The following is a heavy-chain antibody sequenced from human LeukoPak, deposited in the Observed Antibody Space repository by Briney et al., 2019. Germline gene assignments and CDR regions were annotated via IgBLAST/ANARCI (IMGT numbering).Heavy chain of an antibody. D-gene: IGHD1-26*01. Sequence: ASVKVSCKASGYTFTGYYLHWVRQAPGQGLEWMGWINPNSGGTNYAQKFQGRVTMTRDTSISTAYMEVSRLRSDDTAVYYCVRDWWEVAYFDYWGQGTLVTVSS. J-gene: IGHJ4*02. V-gene: IGHV1-2*02. CDR3: VRDWWEVAYFDY. CDR1: GYTFTGYY. CDR2: INPNSGGT.